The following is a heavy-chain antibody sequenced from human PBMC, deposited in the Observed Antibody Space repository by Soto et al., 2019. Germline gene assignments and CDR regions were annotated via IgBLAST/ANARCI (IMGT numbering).Heavy chain of an antibody. V-gene: IGHV1-2*04. CDR2: INPNSGGT. Sequence: ASVKVPCKASGYTFTGYYMHWVRQAPGQGLEWMGWINPNSGGTNYAQKFQGWVTMTRDTSISTAYMELSRLRSDDTAVYYCARGVVVVAATPYYYYGMDVWGQGTTVTVSS. CDR1: GYTFTGYY. D-gene: IGHD2-15*01. CDR3: ARGVVVVAATPYYYYGMDV. J-gene: IGHJ6*02.